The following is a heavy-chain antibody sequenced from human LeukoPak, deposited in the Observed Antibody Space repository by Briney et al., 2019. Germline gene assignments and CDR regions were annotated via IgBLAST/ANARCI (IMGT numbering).Heavy chain of an antibody. CDR3: ARDLARYSSGWYWFDP. CDR2: INPNSGGT. J-gene: IGHJ5*02. CDR1: GYTFTGYY. V-gene: IGHV1-2*02. Sequence: ASVKVSCKASGYTFTGYYMHWVRQAPGQGLEWMGWINPNSGGTNYAQKFQGRVTMTRDTSISTAYMELSRLRSDDTAVYYCARDLARYSSGWYWFDPWGQGTLVTVSS. D-gene: IGHD6-19*01.